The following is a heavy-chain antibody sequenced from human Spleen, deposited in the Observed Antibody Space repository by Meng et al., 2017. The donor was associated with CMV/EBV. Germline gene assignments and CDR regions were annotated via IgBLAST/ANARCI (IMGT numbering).Heavy chain of an antibody. V-gene: IGHV4-34*01. CDR3: ASGSRFLEWLLASYYYYGMDV. CDR2: INHSGST. J-gene: IGHJ6*02. D-gene: IGHD3-3*01. CDR1: GGSFSGYY. Sequence: GSLRLSCAVSGGSFSGYYWSWIRQPPGKGLEWIGEINHSGSTNYNPSLKSRVTISVDTSENQFSLKLSSVTAADTAAYYCASGSRFLEWLLASYYYYGMDVWGQGTTVTVSS.